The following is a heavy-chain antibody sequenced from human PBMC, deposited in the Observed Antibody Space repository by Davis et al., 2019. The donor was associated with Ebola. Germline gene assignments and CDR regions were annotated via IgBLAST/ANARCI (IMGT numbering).Heavy chain of an antibody. V-gene: IGHV3-7*01. Sequence: GESLKISCAASGFTFSSYWMSWVRQTPGKGLEWVANIKPDGSEKYYVDSMKGRFTISRDNAKNSLYLQMNSLRDEDTAVYYCARGPLWLGDWFDPWGQGTLVTVSS. J-gene: IGHJ5*02. CDR2: IKPDGSEK. CDR3: ARGPLWLGDWFDP. D-gene: IGHD3-10*01. CDR1: GFTFSSYW.